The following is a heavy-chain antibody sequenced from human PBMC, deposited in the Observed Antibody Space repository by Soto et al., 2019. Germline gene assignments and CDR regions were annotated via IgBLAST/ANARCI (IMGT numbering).Heavy chain of an antibody. CDR2: ISGSGGST. V-gene: IGHV3-23*01. D-gene: IGHD3-10*01. Sequence: EVQLLESGGGLVQPGGSLRLSCAASGFTFSSYAMSWVRQAPGKGLEWVSAISGSGGSTYYADSVKGRFTISRDNSKNTLYLQMNSLRAEVTAVYYCATGLWFGDSPYYFDYCGQGTLVTVSS. CDR1: GFTFSSYA. CDR3: ATGLWFGDSPYYFDY. J-gene: IGHJ4*02.